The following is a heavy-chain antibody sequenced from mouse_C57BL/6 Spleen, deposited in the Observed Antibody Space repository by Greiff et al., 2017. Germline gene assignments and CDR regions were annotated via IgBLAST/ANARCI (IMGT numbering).Heavy chain of an antibody. CDR3: TRDGGGFDY. CDR1: GFTFSSYA. CDR2: ISSGGDYI. J-gene: IGHJ2*01. D-gene: IGHD1-1*02. V-gene: IGHV5-9-1*02. Sequence: DVMLVESGEGLVKPGGSLKLSCAASGFTFSSYAMSWVRQTPEKGLEWVAYISSGGDYIYYADTVKGRFTVSRDNARNTLYLQMSRLKSEDTAMYYCTRDGGGFDYWGQGTTLTVSS.